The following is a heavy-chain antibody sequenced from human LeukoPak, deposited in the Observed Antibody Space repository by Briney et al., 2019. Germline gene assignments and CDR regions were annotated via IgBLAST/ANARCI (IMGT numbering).Heavy chain of an antibody. J-gene: IGHJ4*02. CDR1: GGTSSSYA. CDR2: VILIFGTA. D-gene: IGHD5-24*01. V-gene: IGHV1-69*05. Sequence: ASVKVSCKSSGGTSSSYAISWVRQAPGQGLEWMGGVILIFGTANYEQKSQGRVAIITDETTSTAYMQLSSLRSEDTAVYYCARCLYRDGCNPAGYWCQGTVVTVSA. CDR3: ARCLYRDGCNPAGY.